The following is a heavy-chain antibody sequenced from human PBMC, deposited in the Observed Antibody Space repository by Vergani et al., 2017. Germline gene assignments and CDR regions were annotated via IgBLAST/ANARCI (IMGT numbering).Heavy chain of an antibody. CDR3: ATYTVVTPGWYFDY. V-gene: IGHV4-61*02. CDR2: IYTSGST. J-gene: IGHJ4*02. CDR1: GGSISSGSYY. Sequence: QVQLQESGPGLVKPSQTLSLTCTVSGGSISSGSYYWSWIRQPAGKGLEWIGRIYTSGSTNYNPSLKSRVTISVDTSKNQFSLKLSSVTAADTAVYYCATYTVVTPGWYFDYWGQGTLVTVSS. D-gene: IGHD4-23*01.